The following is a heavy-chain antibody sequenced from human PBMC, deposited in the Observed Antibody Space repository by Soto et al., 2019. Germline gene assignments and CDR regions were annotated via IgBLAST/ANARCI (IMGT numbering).Heavy chain of an antibody. CDR1: GFTFSNYA. V-gene: IGHV3-23*04. CDR2: ISGTGGTT. D-gene: IGHD6-19*01. J-gene: IGHJ4*02. Sequence: EVQLVESGGGLVQPGTSLRLSCAASGFTFSNYAMSWVRQAPGQGLEWVPAISGTGGTTYYADSVKGRFTISRDNSKTTLVLQMNILRAEDAAVYYCAKFFVETGSNRGWPWSFHYWGQGTLVTVSS. CDR3: AKFFVETGSNRGWPWSFHY.